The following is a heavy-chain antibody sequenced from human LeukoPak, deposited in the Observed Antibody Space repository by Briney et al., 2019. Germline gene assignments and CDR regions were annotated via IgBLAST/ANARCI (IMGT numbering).Heavy chain of an antibody. V-gene: IGHV4-34*01. CDR1: GGSTSSYY. J-gene: IGHJ5*02. CDR2: INHSGST. CDR3: ARFCSRSARYCSSTSCYRGGPYNWFDP. Sequence: SETLSLTCTVSGGSTSSYYWSWIRQPPGKGLEWIGEINHSGSTNYNPSLKSRVTISVDTSKNQFSLKLSSVTAADTAVYYCARFCSRSARYCSSTSCYRGGPYNWFDPWGQGTLVTVSS. D-gene: IGHD2-2*02.